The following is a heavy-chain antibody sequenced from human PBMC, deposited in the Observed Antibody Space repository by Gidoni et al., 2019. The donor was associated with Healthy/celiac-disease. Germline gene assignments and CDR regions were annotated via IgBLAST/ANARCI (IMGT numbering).Heavy chain of an antibody. CDR1: GFTFDDYG. CDR2: INWNGGST. Sequence: EVPLVESGGGVVRPGGSLRLSCAASGFTFDDYGMSWVRHPPGKGLEWVSGINWNGGSTGYADSVKGRFTISRDNAKNALYLQMNSLRAEDTALYYCARVRSGYYKGSSDYWGQGTLVTVSS. V-gene: IGHV3-20*04. D-gene: IGHD3-3*01. J-gene: IGHJ4*02. CDR3: ARVRSGYYKGSSDY.